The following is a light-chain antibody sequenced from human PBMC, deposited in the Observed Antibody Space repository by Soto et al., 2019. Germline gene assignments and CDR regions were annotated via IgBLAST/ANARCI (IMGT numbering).Light chain of an antibody. CDR2: AAS. V-gene: IGKV1-9*01. Sequence: IQITQSPSSLSASVGARVTIPCRTSQPISDYLNWYQQKPGKAPKLLIYAASTLKSGVPSRFSGSGSGTDFTLTISSLQPEDFATYYCQQLNSYPLTFGQGTRLEIK. J-gene: IGKJ5*01. CDR1: QPISDY. CDR3: QQLNSYPLT.